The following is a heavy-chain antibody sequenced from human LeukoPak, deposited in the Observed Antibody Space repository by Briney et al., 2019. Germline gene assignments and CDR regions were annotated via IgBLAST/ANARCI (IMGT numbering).Heavy chain of an antibody. Sequence: SETLSLTCAVYGGSFSGYYWSWIRQPPGKGLEWMGEINHSGSNNYNPSLKSRVTISVDTSKNQFSLKLSSVTAADTAVYYCARFTRITMVRGEYWFDPWGQGTLVTVSS. CDR1: GGSFSGYY. D-gene: IGHD3-10*01. V-gene: IGHV4-34*01. CDR3: ARFTRITMVRGEYWFDP. J-gene: IGHJ5*02. CDR2: INHSGSN.